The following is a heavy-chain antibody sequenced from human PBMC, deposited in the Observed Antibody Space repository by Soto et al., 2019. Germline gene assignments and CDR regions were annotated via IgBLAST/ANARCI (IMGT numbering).Heavy chain of an antibody. CDR1: GYTFTSYW. V-gene: IGHV5-10-1*01. J-gene: IGHJ5*02. D-gene: IGHD1-1*01. CDR3: ARHEPLMNWKPPQDRFNP. CDR2: IDAADSNT. Sequence: PGESLKISCRGFGYTFTSYWISWVRQMPGKGLEWMGKIDAADSNTNYSPSFQGHVIISADKSISTAYLQWTSLQASDTAIYYCARHEPLMNWKPPQDRFNPWGQGTLVTVSS.